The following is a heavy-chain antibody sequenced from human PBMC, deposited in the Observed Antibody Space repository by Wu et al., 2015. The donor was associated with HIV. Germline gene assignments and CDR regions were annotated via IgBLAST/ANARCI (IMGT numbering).Heavy chain of an antibody. V-gene: IGHV1-69*12. D-gene: IGHD3/OR15-3a*01. Sequence: QVHLVQSEAEVKKPGSSVKVSCKASGGTFSSYAINWVRQAPGQGLEWMGGIIPMFATTSYAQKFQGRVTITAEESTSTAYMELSSLRSEDTAMYYCARRVWTGDGFDIWGQRGQWSPSPQ. CDR2: IIPMFATT. J-gene: IGHJ3*02. CDR1: GGTFSSYA. CDR3: ARRVWTGDGFDI.